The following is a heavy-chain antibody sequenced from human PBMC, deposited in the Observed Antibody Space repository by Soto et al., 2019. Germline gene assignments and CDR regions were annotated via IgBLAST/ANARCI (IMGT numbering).Heavy chain of an antibody. CDR2: INHSGST. V-gene: IGHV4-34*01. CDR3: ARGEPTVTINWFDP. J-gene: IGHJ5*02. D-gene: IGHD4-17*01. Sequence: QVQLQQWGAGLLKPSETLSLTCAVYGGSFSGYYWSWIRQPPGKGLEWIGEINHSGSTNYNPSLKSRVTISVDTSKNQFSLKLSSVTAADTAVYYCARGEPTVTINWFDPWGQGTLVTVSS. CDR1: GGSFSGYY.